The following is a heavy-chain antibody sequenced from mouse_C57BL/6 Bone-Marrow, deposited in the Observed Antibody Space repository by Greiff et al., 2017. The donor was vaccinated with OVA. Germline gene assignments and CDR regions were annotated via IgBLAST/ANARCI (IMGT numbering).Heavy chain of an antibody. CDR3: ARGGVYYGSSYVAY. D-gene: IGHD1-1*01. CDR2: IYPRSGNT. J-gene: IGHJ3*01. CDR1: GYTFTSYG. Sequence: VQLQQSGAELARPGASVKLSCKASGYTFTSYGISWVKQRTGQGLEWIGEIYPRSGNTSYNEKFKGKATLTADKTSSTAYMGLRSLTSEDSAVYFCARGGVYYGSSYVAYWGQGTLVTVSA. V-gene: IGHV1-81*01.